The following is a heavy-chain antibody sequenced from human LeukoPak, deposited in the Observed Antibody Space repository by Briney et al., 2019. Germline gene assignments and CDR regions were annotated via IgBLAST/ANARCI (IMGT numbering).Heavy chain of an antibody. V-gene: IGHV4-59*02. CDR1: DESVNSVY. CDR2: VYSSGST. D-gene: IGHD4/OR15-4a*01. CDR3: ARDYGGKFDF. Sequence: PSETLSLTCTVSDESVNSVYWCWMRQPPGKGPEWIGYVYSSGSTKYNPSLKSRVTLSVDTSKNQFSLKLSSVTAADTAVYYCARDYGGKFDFWGQGTLVTVSS. J-gene: IGHJ4*02.